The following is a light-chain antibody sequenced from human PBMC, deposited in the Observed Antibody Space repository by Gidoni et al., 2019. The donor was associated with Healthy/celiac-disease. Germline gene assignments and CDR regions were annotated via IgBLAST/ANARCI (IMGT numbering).Light chain of an antibody. V-gene: IGKV1-5*03. J-gene: IGKJ1*01. Sequence: DIQMTQSPSTLSASVGARVTITCRASQSISSWLAWYQQKPGKAPKLLIYKASSFESGVPSRFSGSGSGTEFTLTISSLQPDDFATYYCQQYNSYSPWTFGQGTKVEIK. CDR1: QSISSW. CDR2: KAS. CDR3: QQYNSYSPWT.